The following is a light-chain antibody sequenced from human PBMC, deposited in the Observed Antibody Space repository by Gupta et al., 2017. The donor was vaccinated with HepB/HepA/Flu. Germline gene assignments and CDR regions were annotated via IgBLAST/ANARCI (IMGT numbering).Light chain of an antibody. Sequence: DIQMTQSPSTLSASVGDRVTITCRASQSISTWLAWYQQKPGKAPNLLIYKASSLESGVPSRFSGSGSGTEFTLTISSLQPDDFATYYCQQENNYPYTFGLGTKMEIK. V-gene: IGKV1-5*03. CDR2: KAS. J-gene: IGKJ2*01. CDR1: QSISTW. CDR3: QQENNYPYT.